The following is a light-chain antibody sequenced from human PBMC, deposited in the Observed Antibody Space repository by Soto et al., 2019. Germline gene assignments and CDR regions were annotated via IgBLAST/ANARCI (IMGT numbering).Light chain of an antibody. V-gene: IGKV1-5*01. CDR1: QTISFS. CDR3: QQYHGYSLT. J-gene: IGKJ1*01. CDR2: DAS. Sequence: DIQMTQSPSTLSASVGDRVTITCRASQTISFSLAWYQQKPGKAPKLLIYDASTLQSGVQSRFSGSESGTEFILTIRGLQPDDFATYYCQQYHGYSLTFGQGTKVEI.